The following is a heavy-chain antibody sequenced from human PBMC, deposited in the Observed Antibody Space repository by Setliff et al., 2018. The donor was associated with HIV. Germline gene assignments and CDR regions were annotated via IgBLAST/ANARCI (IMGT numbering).Heavy chain of an antibody. J-gene: IGHJ6*02. CDR2: ISGSGGST. CDR1: GFTFSSYA. CDR3: AREPHELRYFDWLLYPAYYYYGMDV. Sequence: HPGGSLRLSCAASGFTFSSYAMSWVRQAPGKGLEWVSAISGSGGSTYYADSVKGRFTISRDNAKNSLYLQMNSLRAEDTAVYYCAREPHELRYFDWLLYPAYYYYGMDVWGQGTTVTVSS. V-gene: IGHV3-23*01. D-gene: IGHD3-9*01.